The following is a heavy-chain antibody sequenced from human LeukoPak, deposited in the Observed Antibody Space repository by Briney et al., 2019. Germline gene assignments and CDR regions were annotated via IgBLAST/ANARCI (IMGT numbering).Heavy chain of an antibody. CDR3: AKAGGPDILTGYADY. Sequence: GGSLRLSCAASGFTFSSYGMHWVRQAPGKGLEWVAVIWYDGSNKYYADSVKGRFTISRDNSKNTLYLQMNSLRAEDTAVYYCAKAGGPDILTGYADYWGQGALVTVSS. D-gene: IGHD3-9*01. CDR2: IWYDGSNK. CDR1: GFTFSSYG. J-gene: IGHJ4*02. V-gene: IGHV3-33*06.